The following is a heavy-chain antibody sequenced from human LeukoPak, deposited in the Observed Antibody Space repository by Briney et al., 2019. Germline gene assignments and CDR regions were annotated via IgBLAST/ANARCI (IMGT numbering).Heavy chain of an antibody. D-gene: IGHD3-10*01. J-gene: IGHJ4*02. V-gene: IGHV4-39*07. CDR3: ARYGGSGTYFFDY. Sequence: PSETLSLTCTVSGGSISSYYWGWIRQPPGKGLEWIGSIYYSGSTYYNPSLKSRVTISVDTSKNQFSLKLSSVTAADTAVYYCARYGGSGTYFFDYWGQGTLVTVSS. CDR1: GGSISSYY. CDR2: IYYSGST.